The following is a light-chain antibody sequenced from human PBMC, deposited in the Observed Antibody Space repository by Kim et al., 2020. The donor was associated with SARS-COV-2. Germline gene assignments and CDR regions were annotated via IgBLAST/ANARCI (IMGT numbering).Light chain of an antibody. CDR3: QMYYSAPHT. CDR1: QCISNY. J-gene: IGKJ2*01. CDR2: SAS. V-gene: IGKV1-27*01. Sequence: SASVGDRVTITCRASQCISNYLAWYQQKPGKVPKLLIYSASALQSGVPSRFSGSGSGTDFTLTINSLQPEDVATYYCQMYYSAPHTFGPGTKLEI.